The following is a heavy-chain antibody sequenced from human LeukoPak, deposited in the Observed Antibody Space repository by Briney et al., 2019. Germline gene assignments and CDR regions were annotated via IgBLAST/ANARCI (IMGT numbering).Heavy chain of an antibody. V-gene: IGHV3-53*01. CDR1: GFTVSSKY. CDR2: IYSGGST. D-gene: IGHD6-13*01. CDR3: AGDSSTWYGADY. J-gene: IGHJ4*02. Sequence: GGSLRLSCAASGFTVSSKYMSWVRQAPGKGLEWVSVIYSGGSTYYADSVKGRFTISRDNSKNTLYLQMISLRAEDTAVYYCAGDSSTWYGADYWGQGTLVTVSS.